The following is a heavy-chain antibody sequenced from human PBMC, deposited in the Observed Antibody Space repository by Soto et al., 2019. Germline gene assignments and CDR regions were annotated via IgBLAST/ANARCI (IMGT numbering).Heavy chain of an antibody. CDR3: ARSSHCSSTSCYIEGWFYP. V-gene: IGHV1-69*01. CDR2: LIPIFGTA. D-gene: IGHD2-2*02. CDR1: GGTFSSYA. J-gene: IGHJ5*02. Sequence: QVQLVQSVAEVKKPGASVKVSCKASGGTFSSYAISWVRQAPGQGLEWMGGLIPIFGTANYAQKLQGRVTLTADESTRTAYMELSSLRAEDTDVYYCARSSHCSSTSCYIEGWFYPWGQGTLVTVSS.